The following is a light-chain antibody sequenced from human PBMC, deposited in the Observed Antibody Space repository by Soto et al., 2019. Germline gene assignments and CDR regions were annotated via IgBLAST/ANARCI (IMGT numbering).Light chain of an antibody. J-gene: IGKJ5*01. V-gene: IGKV3-11*01. CDR2: DAS. CDR1: QSVNIY. Sequence: VLTQSPGTLCLSAGQRASLSSRASQSVNIYLAWYQQKPGQAPRLLIYDASNRATGIQARFSGSGSGTDFTIKISSLEPEDFALYYCQQRNTWPPITFGQGTRLEIK. CDR3: QQRNTWPPIT.